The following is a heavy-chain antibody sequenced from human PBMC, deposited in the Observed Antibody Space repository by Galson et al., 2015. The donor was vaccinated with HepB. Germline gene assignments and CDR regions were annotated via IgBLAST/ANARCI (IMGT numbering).Heavy chain of an antibody. CDR1: GYNFGTYW. CDR2: IYPGDSDT. J-gene: IGHJ5*01. CDR3: ARRQKFDWFFDS. V-gene: IGHV5-51*03. D-gene: IGHD3-9*01. Sequence: QSGAEVKKPGESLRISCEGFGYNFGTYWIGWVRQMPGKGLEWMGIIYPGDSDTRYSPSFQGQVTISADKSISTAYLHWSGLKPSDTAMYYCARRQKFDWFFDSWGQGTLVTVSS.